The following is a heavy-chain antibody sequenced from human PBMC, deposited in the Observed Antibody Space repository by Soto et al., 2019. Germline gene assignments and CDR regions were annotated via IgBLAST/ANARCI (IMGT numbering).Heavy chain of an antibody. J-gene: IGHJ3*01. CDR1: GDTFNSYG. V-gene: IGHV1-69*01. CDR2: IVPMFGTT. D-gene: IGHD6-13*01. Sequence: QVQLVQSGPELKKPGSSVKVSCKAPGDTFNSYGISWVRQAPGQGLEWMGGIVPMFGTTNLALKFEDRVTINAEELTTTVYMEIRSLTSEDTAVYYCARDLADVHLWDAFDVWGHGTRVTVSS. CDR3: ARDLADVHLWDAFDV.